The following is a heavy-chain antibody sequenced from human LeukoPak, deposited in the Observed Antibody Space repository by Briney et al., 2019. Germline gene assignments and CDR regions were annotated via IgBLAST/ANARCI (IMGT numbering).Heavy chain of an antibody. Sequence: PSETLSLTCGVSGDSISSGDFYWAWIRQPPGKGLEWIGSFYNRGSTYYNPSLKSRVTISVDTSKNQFSLNLSSVTAADTPVYYCGRLSRASGGNPAYWGLGTLVTVSS. CDR2: FYNRGST. V-gene: IGHV4-39*01. CDR3: GRLSRASGGNPAY. CDR1: GDSISSGDFY. D-gene: IGHD4-23*01. J-gene: IGHJ4*02.